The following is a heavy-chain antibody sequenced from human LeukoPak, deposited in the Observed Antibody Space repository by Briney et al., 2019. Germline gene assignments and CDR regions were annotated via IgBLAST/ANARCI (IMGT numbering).Heavy chain of an antibody. J-gene: IGHJ1*01. CDR2: IYYSGRT. Sequence: SETLSLTCTVSGGFISSSSYYWGWIRQPPGKGLESMGDIYYSGRTYYNPSLGSRVSISLDTSMNDFSVTLSYVTAADTAVYYCARRRYYDSTGYLDWGRGSLVIVSS. V-gene: IGHV4-39*02. D-gene: IGHD3-22*01. CDR3: ARRRYYDSTGYLD. CDR1: GGFISSSSYY.